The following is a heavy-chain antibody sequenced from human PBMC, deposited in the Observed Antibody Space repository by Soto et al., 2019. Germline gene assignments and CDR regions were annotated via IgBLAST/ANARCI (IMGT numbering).Heavy chain of an antibody. CDR2: IYYSGST. D-gene: IGHD3-10*01. CDR3: ARDLEYYGSGSGGGLGY. CDR1: GGSISSGGYY. Sequence: QVQLQESGPGLVKPSQTLSLTCTVSGGSISSGGYYWSWIRQHPGKGLEWIGYIYYSGSTYYNPPLKSRVTRSVDTSKNQFSLKLSSVTAADTAVYYCARDLEYYGSGSGGGLGYWGQGTLVTVSS. V-gene: IGHV4-31*03. J-gene: IGHJ4*02.